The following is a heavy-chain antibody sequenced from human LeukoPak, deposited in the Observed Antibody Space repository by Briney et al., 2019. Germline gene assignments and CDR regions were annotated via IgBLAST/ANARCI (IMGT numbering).Heavy chain of an antibody. CDR3: ANTGIAARTYFDY. V-gene: IGHV3-21*01. J-gene: IGHJ4*02. D-gene: IGHD6-6*01. CDR1: GFTFSSYA. Sequence: GGSLRLSCAASGFTFSSYAMSWVRQAPGKGLEWVSSISGSSSYIYYADSVKGRFTVSRDNAKNSLYLQMNSLRVEDTAVYYCANTGIAARTYFDYWGQGTLVTVSS. CDR2: ISGSSSYI.